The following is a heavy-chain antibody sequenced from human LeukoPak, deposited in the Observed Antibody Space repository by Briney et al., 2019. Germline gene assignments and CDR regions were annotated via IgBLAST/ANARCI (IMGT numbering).Heavy chain of an antibody. V-gene: IGHV3-74*01. Sequence: GGSLRLSCAASGFTFSSYWMHWVRQAPGKGLVWVSRINSDGSSTSYADSVKGRFTISRDNAKNTLYLQMNSLRAEDTAVYYCAREIPLYHSSGYYLYYFDYWGQGSLVTVSS. J-gene: IGHJ4*02. CDR3: AREIPLYHSSGYYLYYFDY. D-gene: IGHD3-22*01. CDR1: GFTFSSYW. CDR2: INSDGSST.